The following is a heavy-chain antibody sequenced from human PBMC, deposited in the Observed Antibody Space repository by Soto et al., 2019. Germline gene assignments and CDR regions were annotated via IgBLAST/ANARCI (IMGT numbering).Heavy chain of an antibody. D-gene: IGHD3-22*01. V-gene: IGHV1-69*13. CDR1: GGTFSSYA. CDR3: AVGDTMIVVVTDGMDV. Sequence: SVKVSCKASGGTFSSYATSWVRQAPGQGLEWMGGIIPIFGTANYAQKFQGRVAITADESTSTAYMELSSLRSEDTAVYYCAVGDTMIVVVTDGMDVWGQGTTVTVSS. J-gene: IGHJ6*02. CDR2: IIPIFGTA.